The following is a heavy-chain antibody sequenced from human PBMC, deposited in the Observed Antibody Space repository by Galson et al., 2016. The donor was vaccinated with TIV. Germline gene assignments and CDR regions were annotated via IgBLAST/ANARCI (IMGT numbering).Heavy chain of an antibody. CDR1: GFSFHHYT. D-gene: IGHD1-1*01. V-gene: IGHV3-43*01. J-gene: IGHJ6*03. Sequence: SLRLSCATSGFSFHHYTMHWVRQAPGKGLQWVALISWDGDNTYYADSVKGRFTISRDNSKSSLYLKMKSLRTEDTALYFRSKDYMWKENYYYMDVWGRGNTVIVS. CDR2: ISWDGDNT. CDR3: SKDYMWKENYYYMDV.